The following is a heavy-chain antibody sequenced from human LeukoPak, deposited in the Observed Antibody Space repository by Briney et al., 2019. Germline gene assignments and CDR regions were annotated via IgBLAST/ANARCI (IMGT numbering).Heavy chain of an antibody. Sequence: SETPSLTCTVSGGSISSSSYYWGWIRQPPGKGLEWIGCIYYSGSTYYNPSLKSRTTIPVDTSKNQFSLKLSSVTAADTAVYYCARHRIQLLRNAFDIWGQATMVTVSS. CDR2: IYYSGST. CDR1: GGSISSSSYY. D-gene: IGHD2-2*01. J-gene: IGHJ3*02. CDR3: ARHRIQLLRNAFDI. V-gene: IGHV4-39*01.